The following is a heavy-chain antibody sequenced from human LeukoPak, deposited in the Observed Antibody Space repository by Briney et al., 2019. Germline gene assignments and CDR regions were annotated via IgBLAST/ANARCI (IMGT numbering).Heavy chain of an antibody. D-gene: IGHD3-10*01. CDR3: ARDFVTMVRGVSFDP. CDR2: INAGNGNT. J-gene: IGHJ5*02. V-gene: IGHV1-3*01. Sequence: GASVKVSCKASGYTFTSYAMHWVRQAPGQRLEWMGWINAGNGNTKYSQKFQGRVTITRDTSASTAYMELSSLRSEDTAVYYCARDFVTMVRGVSFDPWGQGTLVTVSS. CDR1: GYTFTSYA.